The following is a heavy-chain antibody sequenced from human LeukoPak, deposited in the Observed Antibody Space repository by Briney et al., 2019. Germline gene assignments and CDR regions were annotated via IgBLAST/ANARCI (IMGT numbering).Heavy chain of an antibody. V-gene: IGHV3-21*01. CDR2: ISSSSSYI. J-gene: IGHJ4*02. CDR3: ARDPPDIVATINRFDY. CDR1: GFTFSSYS. D-gene: IGHD5-12*01. Sequence: PGGSLTLSCAASGFTFSSYSMNWARQAPGKGLEWVSSISSSSSYIYYADSVKGRFTISRDNAKNSLYLQMNSLRAEDTAVYYCARDPPDIVATINRFDYWGQGTLVTVSS.